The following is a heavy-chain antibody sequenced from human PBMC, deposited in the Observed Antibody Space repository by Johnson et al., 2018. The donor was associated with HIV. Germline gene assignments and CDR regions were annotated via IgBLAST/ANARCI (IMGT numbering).Heavy chain of an antibody. CDR1: GFTVSSNY. CDR2: IYSGGST. D-gene: IGHD3-3*01. Sequence: VQLVESGGGLIQPGGSLRLSCAASGFTVSSNYMSWVRQAPGKGLEWVSVIYSGGSTYYADSVKGRFTLSRDNSKNTLYLQMNSLRAEDTAVYYCARDRGVFWNNDYKGDAFDIWGQGTMVTVSS. J-gene: IGHJ3*02. V-gene: IGHV3-53*01. CDR3: ARDRGVFWNNDYKGDAFDI.